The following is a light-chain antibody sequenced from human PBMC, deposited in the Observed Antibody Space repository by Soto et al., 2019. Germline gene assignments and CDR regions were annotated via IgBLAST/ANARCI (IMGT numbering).Light chain of an antibody. CDR2: DAS. CDR3: QQENRYSQT. V-gene: IGKV1-5*01. Sequence: DIQMTQSPSTLSASVGDRVTITCRASQSISSWLAWYQQKPGKAPKLLIYDASSLESGVPSRFSGSGSGTEVTLTISSRQPDDFATYYCQQENRYSQTFGQGTKLEIK. CDR1: QSISSW. J-gene: IGKJ2*01.